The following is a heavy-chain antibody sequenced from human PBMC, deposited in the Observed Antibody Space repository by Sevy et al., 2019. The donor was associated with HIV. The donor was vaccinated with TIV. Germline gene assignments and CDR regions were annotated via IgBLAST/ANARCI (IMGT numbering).Heavy chain of an antibody. CDR3: TIGGVAATPPGY. CDR1: GFTFGDDA. CDR2: IRSKAYGGTT. V-gene: IGHV3-49*04. Sequence: GGSLRLSCTASGFTFGDDAMSWVLQAPGKGLEWVGFIRSKAYGGTTEYAVSVKGRFTISRDDSKSIAYLQMNSLKTEDTAVYYCTIGGVAATPPGYWGQGTLVTVSS. D-gene: IGHD2-15*01. J-gene: IGHJ4*02.